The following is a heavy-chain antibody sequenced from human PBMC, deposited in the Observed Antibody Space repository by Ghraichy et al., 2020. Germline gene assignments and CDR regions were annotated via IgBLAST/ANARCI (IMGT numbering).Heavy chain of an antibody. V-gene: IGHV3-7*03. CDR1: GFTFSGYW. D-gene: IGHD2-2*02. J-gene: IGHJ3*01. CDR2: INEDGSVK. Sequence: GGSLRLSCAASGFTFSGYWMSWVRQAPGEGLQWVANINEDGSVKYYVDSVKGRFTISRDNAKNSLFLQMNSLRADDTAVYYCARMYCSTTSCYTDVFDVWGQGTMVTVSS. CDR3: ARMYCSTTSCYTDVFDV.